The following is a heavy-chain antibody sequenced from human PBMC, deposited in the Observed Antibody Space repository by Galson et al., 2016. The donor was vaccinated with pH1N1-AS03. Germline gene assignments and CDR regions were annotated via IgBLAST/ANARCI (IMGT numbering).Heavy chain of an antibody. Sequence: ETLSLTCSVSGGSISSFYWSWIRQPPGKGLEWIGYIYYSGNTNYNPSLKSRVTISVDMSKKQFSLRLSSVTAADTVVYYCARRIAERLVSEESVAFDYWGQGTLVTVSS. D-gene: IGHD6-25*01. CDR3: ARRIAERLVSEESVAFDY. J-gene: IGHJ4*02. CDR2: IYYSGNT. V-gene: IGHV4-59*01. CDR1: GGSISSFY.